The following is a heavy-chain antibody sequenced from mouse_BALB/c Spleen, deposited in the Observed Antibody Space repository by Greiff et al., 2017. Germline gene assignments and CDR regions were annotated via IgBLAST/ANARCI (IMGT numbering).Heavy chain of an antibody. CDR1: GYTFTSYW. J-gene: IGHJ3*01. Sequence: VQLQQPGAELVKPGASVKLSCKASGYTFTSYWMHWVKQRPGQGLEWIGEIDPSDSYTNYNQKFKGKATLTVDKSSSTAYMQLSSLTSEDSAVYYCASNSYGSSYDWFAYWGQGTLVTVSA. V-gene: IGHV1-69*02. D-gene: IGHD1-1*01. CDR2: IDPSDSYT. CDR3: ASNSYGSSYDWFAY.